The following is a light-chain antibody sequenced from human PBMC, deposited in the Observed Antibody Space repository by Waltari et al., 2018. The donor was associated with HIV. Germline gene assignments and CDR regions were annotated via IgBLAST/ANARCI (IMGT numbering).Light chain of an antibody. CDR3: QQYTRWPLT. CDR1: QSIISNY. J-gene: IGKJ4*01. V-gene: IGKV3-20*01. CDR2: GAS. Sequence: EIVLTQSPGTLSLSPGERATLSCRASQSIISNYLAWYQQKPGQAPRLLIYGASSRATGIPDRFSGSGSVTDFTLTISRLEPEDFAVYYCQQYTRWPLTFGGGTKVEIK.